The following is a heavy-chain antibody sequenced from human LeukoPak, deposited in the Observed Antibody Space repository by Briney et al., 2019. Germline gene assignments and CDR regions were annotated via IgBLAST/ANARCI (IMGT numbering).Heavy chain of an antibody. J-gene: IGHJ6*03. CDR1: GGSFSGYY. Sequence: SETLSLTCAVYGGSFSGYYWSWIRQPPGKGLEWLGEINHSGSTNYNPSLKSRVTISVDTSKNQFSLKLSSVTAADTAVYYCARRGLNYDSSGYYSYYYYYMDVWGKGTTVTISS. CDR3: ARRGLNYDSSGYYSYYYYYMDV. D-gene: IGHD3-22*01. CDR2: INHSGST. V-gene: IGHV4-34*01.